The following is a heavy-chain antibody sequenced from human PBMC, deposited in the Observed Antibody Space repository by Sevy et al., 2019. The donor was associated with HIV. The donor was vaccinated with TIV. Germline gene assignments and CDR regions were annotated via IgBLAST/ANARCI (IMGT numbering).Heavy chain of an antibody. CDR3: ALGGYYYDSSGYYTLDY. Sequence: GGSLRLSCAASGFTFSSYAMNWVRQGPGKGLEWVSGISGSGGSTYYADSVKGRFTISKDISKNTLYLQMNSLRAEDTAFYYCALGGYYYDSSGYYTLDYWGQGTRVTVSS. CDR1: GFTFSSYA. CDR2: ISGSGGST. V-gene: IGHV3-23*01. J-gene: IGHJ4*02. D-gene: IGHD3-22*01.